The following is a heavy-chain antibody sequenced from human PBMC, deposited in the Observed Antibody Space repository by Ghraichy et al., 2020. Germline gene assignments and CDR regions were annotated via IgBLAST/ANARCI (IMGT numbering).Heavy chain of an antibody. J-gene: IGHJ6*02. CDR3: SSMDV. CDR2: TYYRSKWYI. V-gene: IGHV6-1*01. Sequence: ISGDGVSSKSTTWNWIRQSPSRGLEWLGRTYYRSKWYIEYAVSVKSRTTINPDTSKNQFSLQLNSVTPEDTAVYYCSSMDVWGQGTTVTVSS. CDR1: GDGVSSKSTT.